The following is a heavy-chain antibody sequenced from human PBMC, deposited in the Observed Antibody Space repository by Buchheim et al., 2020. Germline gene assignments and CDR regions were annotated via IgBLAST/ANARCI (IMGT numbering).Heavy chain of an antibody. D-gene: IGHD3-10*01. J-gene: IGHJ6*02. CDR1: GYTFTGYY. CDR2: INPHSGVT. Sequence: QVQLVQSGAEAKNPGASVKVSCKASGYTFTGYYLHWVRQAPGQGLEWMGWINPHSGVTNYAQKFQDWVTMTRDTSISTAYMELSRLRSDDTAVYYCARNAYYGSGSYYSSHYYYYYGMDVWGQGT. CDR3: ARNAYYGSGSYYSSHYYYYYGMDV. V-gene: IGHV1-2*04.